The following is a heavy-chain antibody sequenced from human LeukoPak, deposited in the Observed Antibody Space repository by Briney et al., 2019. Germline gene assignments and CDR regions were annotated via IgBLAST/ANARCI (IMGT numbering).Heavy chain of an antibody. CDR3: ASDPPYSGMDV. J-gene: IGHJ6*02. CDR1: GFPFSSYW. D-gene: IGHD2-21*01. CDR2: INSDGSAT. V-gene: IGHV3-74*01. Sequence: PGGSLRLPCAASGFPFSSYWMHWVRQVPGKGLLWVSRINSDGSATIYADSVRGRFTISRDNAKNTLYLQMSGLRVEDTAVYHCASDPPYSGMDVWGQGTTVTVPS.